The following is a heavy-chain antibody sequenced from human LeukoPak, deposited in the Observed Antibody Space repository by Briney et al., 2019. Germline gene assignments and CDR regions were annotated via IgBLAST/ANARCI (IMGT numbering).Heavy chain of an antibody. CDR2: IYTSGST. V-gene: IGHV4-4*07. J-gene: IGHJ6*02. Sequence: SETLSLTCTVSGGSVSSYYWSWIRQPAGKGLEWIGRIYTSGSTNYNPSLESRVTMSVDTSKNQFSLKLSSVTAADTAVYYCARGAVVREPTYYYHYGMDVWGQGTTVTVSS. D-gene: IGHD1-14*01. CDR1: GGSVSSYY. CDR3: ARGAVVREPTYYYHYGMDV.